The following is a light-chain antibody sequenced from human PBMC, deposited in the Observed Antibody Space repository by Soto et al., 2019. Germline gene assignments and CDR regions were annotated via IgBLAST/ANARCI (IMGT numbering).Light chain of an antibody. J-gene: IGLJ1*01. CDR2: DVN. V-gene: IGLV2-8*01. CDR3: VSFAGGTYV. Sequence: VLTQPPPASDAPGPSVTISCTGTSSDVGRYIFVSWFQQHPGKAPKLILYDVNKRPSGVPDRFSGSKSGNTASLTVFGLQAEDEADYYCVSFAGGTYVFGTGTKGTVL. CDR1: SSDVGRYIF.